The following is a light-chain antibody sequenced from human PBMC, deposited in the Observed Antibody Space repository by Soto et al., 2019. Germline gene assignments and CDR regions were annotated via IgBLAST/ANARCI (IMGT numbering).Light chain of an antibody. J-gene: IGKJ4*01. CDR3: QQYNNWPLT. V-gene: IGKV3-15*01. Sequence: EIVMTQSPATLSVSPGERATLSCRASQSVSSNLAWYQQKPGQAPRLLIYGASTGATGIPARFNGSGSGTEFTLTISSLQSEDFAVYYCQQYNNWPLTFGGGTKVEIK. CDR1: QSVSSN. CDR2: GAS.